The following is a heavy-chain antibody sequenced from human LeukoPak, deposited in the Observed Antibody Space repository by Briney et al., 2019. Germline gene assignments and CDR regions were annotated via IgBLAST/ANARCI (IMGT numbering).Heavy chain of an antibody. CDR1: GFTFSDYY. Sequence: GGSLRLSCAASGFTFSDYYMSWIRQAPGKGLEWVSSITSRSRYIYYADSLKGRFTISRDNAKNSLYLQMNSLRVEDTALYYCARREQQLADPLGYWGQGTLVTVSS. V-gene: IGHV3-11*06. CDR3: ARREQQLADPLGY. J-gene: IGHJ4*02. D-gene: IGHD6-13*01. CDR2: ITSRSRYI.